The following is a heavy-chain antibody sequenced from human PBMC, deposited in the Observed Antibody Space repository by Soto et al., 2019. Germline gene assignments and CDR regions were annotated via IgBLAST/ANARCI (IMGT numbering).Heavy chain of an antibody. D-gene: IGHD3-22*01. CDR1: GGSISSGDYY. CDR3: ARCGYYYDSSGYWYCYFDY. J-gene: IGHJ4*02. V-gene: IGHV4-30-4*01. Sequence: QVQLQESGPGLVKPSQTLSLTCTVSGGSISSGDYYWSWIRQPPGKGLEWIGYIYYSGSTYYNPSLKSRVTISVDTSKNQFSLKLSSVTAADTAVYYCARCGYYYDSSGYWYCYFDYWGQGTLVTVSS. CDR2: IYYSGST.